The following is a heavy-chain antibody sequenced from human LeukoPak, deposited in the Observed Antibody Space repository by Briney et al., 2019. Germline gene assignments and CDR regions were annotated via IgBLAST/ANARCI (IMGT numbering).Heavy chain of an antibody. J-gene: IGHJ4*02. CDR1: GFTFSSYA. D-gene: IGHD6-13*01. Sequence: PGGSLRLSCAASGFTFSSYAMHWVRQAPGKGLEWVAVISYDGSNKYYADSVKGRFTISRGNSKNTLYLQMNSLRAEDTAVYYCARGQHLDYLDYWGQGTLVTVSS. CDR2: ISYDGSNK. CDR3: ARGQHLDYLDY. V-gene: IGHV3-30-3*01.